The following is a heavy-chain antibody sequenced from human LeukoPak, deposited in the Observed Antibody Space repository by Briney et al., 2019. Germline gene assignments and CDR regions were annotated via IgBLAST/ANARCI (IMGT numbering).Heavy chain of an antibody. CDR3: ASLRDYYFDY. CDR1: GGSISSHY. Sequence: PSETLSLTCTVSGGSISSHYWSWIRQPPGKGLEWIGYIYYSGSTNYNPSLKSRVTISVDTSKNQFSLKLSSVIAADTAVYYCASLRDYYFDYWGQGTLVTVSS. V-gene: IGHV4-59*11. D-gene: IGHD5-24*01. J-gene: IGHJ4*02. CDR2: IYYSGST.